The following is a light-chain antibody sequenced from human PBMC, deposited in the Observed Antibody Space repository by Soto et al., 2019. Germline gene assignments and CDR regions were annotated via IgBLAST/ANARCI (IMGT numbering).Light chain of an antibody. CDR1: SSNIGAGSD. CDR2: GNN. V-gene: IGLV1-40*01. J-gene: IGLJ3*02. CDR3: QSYDGSRRAWV. Sequence: QSVLTQPPSLSGAPGQTITISCTGSSSNIGAGSDVHWFQHLPGTAPKVLIYGNNNRPSGVPDRFSGSKSGTSGSLAITGLQAEDEADYYCQSYDGSRRAWVFGGGTKLTVL.